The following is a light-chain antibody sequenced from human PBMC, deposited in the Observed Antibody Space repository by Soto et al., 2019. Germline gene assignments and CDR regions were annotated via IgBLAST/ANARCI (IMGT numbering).Light chain of an antibody. J-gene: IGLJ2*01. CDR1: SSDVGGYNY. Sequence: QSALTQPASVSGSPGQSITISCTGTSSDVGGYNYVSWYQQHPGKAHKLMIYDVSNRPSEISNRFSGSKSDNTASLTISGLQAEDEADYYCSSYTSTSTVVVFGGGTKVTVL. V-gene: IGLV2-14*01. CDR3: SSYTSTSTVVV. CDR2: DVS.